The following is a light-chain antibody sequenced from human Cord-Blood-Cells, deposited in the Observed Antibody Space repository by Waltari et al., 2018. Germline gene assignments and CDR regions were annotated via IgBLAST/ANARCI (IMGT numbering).Light chain of an antibody. CDR3: CSYAGSSTYV. Sequence: QSALTQPASVSGSPGQSITLSCPGTSSDVGSSTLVSWYQQHPGKAPKLMIYEVSKRPSGVSNRFSGSKSGNTASLTISGLQAEDEADYYCCSYAGSSTYVFGTGTKVTVL. V-gene: IGLV2-23*02. J-gene: IGLJ1*01. CDR1: SSDVGSSTL. CDR2: EVS.